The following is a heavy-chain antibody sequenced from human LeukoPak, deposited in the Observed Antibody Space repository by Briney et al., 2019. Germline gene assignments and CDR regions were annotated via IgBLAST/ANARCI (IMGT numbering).Heavy chain of an antibody. D-gene: IGHD6-19*01. Sequence: GGSLRLSCVASGFIFSSYWMHWVRHAPGKGLVWVSRINTDGSSTSYADSVKGRFTISRDNAKNTLYLQMNSLQTEDTAVYYCTTDRGIAVRPLFDYWGQGTLVTVSS. J-gene: IGHJ4*02. CDR1: GFIFSSYW. V-gene: IGHV3-74*01. CDR3: TTDRGIAVRPLFDY. CDR2: INTDGSST.